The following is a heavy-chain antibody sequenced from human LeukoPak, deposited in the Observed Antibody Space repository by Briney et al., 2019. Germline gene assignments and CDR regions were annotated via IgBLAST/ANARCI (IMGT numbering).Heavy chain of an antibody. CDR3: ARNLIPEQLVLNF. J-gene: IGHJ4*02. D-gene: IGHD6-13*01. CDR2: IYYTGTT. V-gene: IGHV4-39*07. Sequence: PSDTLSLTCTVSGGSISSSLYHWGWIRQSPGKNLEWLGSIYYTGTTHYNPSLKSRVTISVDTSKNQFSLNLRSVTPEDTAVYYCARNLIPEQLVLNFWGQGTLVTVSS. CDR1: GGSISSSLYH.